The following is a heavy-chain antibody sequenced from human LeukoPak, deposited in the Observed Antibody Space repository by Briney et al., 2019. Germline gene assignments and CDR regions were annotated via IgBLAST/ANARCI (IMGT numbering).Heavy chain of an antibody. J-gene: IGHJ4*02. V-gene: IGHV1-2*02. CDR3: ARDLGSGIRFDS. CDR1: GYTFTGYF. D-gene: IGHD6-19*01. CDR2: INPNSGDT. Sequence: ASVKVSCKASGYTFTGYFMHWVRQAPGQGPEWMGWINPNSGDTNYAQKFQGRVTMTRDASISTAYMELSRLISDDTAVYYCARDLGSGIRFDSWGQGTLVTVSS.